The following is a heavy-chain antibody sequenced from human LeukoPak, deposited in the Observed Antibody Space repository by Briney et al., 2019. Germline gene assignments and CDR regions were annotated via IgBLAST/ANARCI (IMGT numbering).Heavy chain of an antibody. CDR3: VKGAPFDY. Sequence: PGGSLRLSCAASGFTFSSYWMHWVRQAPGKGLVWVSRINSDGSSTSYADSVKGRFTISRDNARNTLSLQMNSLRIEDTAISYCVKGAPFDYWGQGTLVAASS. V-gene: IGHV3-74*01. CDR1: GFTFSSYW. J-gene: IGHJ4*02. CDR2: INSDGSST. D-gene: IGHD4/OR15-4a*01.